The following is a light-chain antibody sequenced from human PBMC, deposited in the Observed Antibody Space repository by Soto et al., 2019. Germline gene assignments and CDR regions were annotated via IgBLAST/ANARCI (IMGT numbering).Light chain of an antibody. V-gene: IGKV3-20*01. CDR3: QQYGSSPPFT. Sequence: EIVLTQSPVTLSLSPGERATLSCRASPSVSSSYLAWYQQKPGKSPRLLIHDASSSATVIADRFSGSGAGTAFTLTIRRLEPEDFAVYYCQQYGSSPPFTFGGGTKVEIK. CDR1: PSVSSSY. CDR2: DAS. J-gene: IGKJ4*01.